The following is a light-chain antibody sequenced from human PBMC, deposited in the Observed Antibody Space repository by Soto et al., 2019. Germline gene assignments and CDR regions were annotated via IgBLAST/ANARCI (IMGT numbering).Light chain of an antibody. J-gene: IGLJ3*02. CDR2: DNN. CDR3: GTWDSSLSALWV. CDR1: SCNIGNNY. Sequence: QSVLTQPPAVSAAPGQKDTISCSGSSCNIGNNYVSWYQQLPATAPTLLIYDNNKRPSGIPDRFSGSKSGTSATLGITGLQTGDEADYYCGTWDSSLSALWVFGGGTQLTVL. V-gene: IGLV1-51*01.